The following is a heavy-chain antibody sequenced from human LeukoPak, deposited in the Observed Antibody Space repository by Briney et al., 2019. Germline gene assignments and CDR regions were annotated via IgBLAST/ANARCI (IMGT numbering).Heavy chain of an antibody. V-gene: IGHV4-31*03. D-gene: IGHD6-13*01. Sequence: SQTLSLTCTVSGGSISSGGYYWSWIRQHPGKGLEWIGYIYYSGSTYYNPSLKSRVTISVDTSKNQFSLKLSSVTAADTAVYYCARVPPGIAAAGTPFDYWGQGTLVTVSS. CDR3: ARVPPGIAAAGTPFDY. J-gene: IGHJ4*02. CDR2: IYYSGST. CDR1: GGSISSGGYY.